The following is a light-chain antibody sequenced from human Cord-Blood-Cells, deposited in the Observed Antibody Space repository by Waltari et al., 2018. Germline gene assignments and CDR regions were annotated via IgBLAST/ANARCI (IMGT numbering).Light chain of an antibody. CDR2: EVS. V-gene: IGLV2-8*01. J-gene: IGLJ2*01. CDR1: SSDVGGYNY. Sequence: QSALTQPHSASGSPGQSVTISCTGTSSDVGGYNYVSWYQHHPSNAPNLMSYEVSQRPSGVPDRFSGSKSGNPASLTVTGLQAENEADYYCSSYAGSNNLVFGGGTKLTVL. CDR3: SSYAGSNNLV.